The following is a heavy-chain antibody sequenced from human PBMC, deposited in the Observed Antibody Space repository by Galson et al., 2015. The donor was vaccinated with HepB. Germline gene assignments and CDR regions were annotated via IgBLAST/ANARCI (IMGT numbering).Heavy chain of an antibody. CDR1: GFSLGTSGVG. D-gene: IGHD5-12*01. CDR3: AHVHIVNWFDP. Sequence: PALVTPTQTLTLTCTFSGFSLGTSGVGVGWIRQPPGKALEWLALIYWDDDKRHSPSLKSRLTIPKYTSKNQVVLTMTNMDPVDTATYYCAHVHIVNWFDPWGQGTLVTVSS. CDR2: IYWDDDK. J-gene: IGHJ5*02. V-gene: IGHV2-5*02.